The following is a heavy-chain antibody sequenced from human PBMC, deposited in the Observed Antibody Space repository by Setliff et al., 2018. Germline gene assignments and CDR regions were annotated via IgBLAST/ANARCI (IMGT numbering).Heavy chain of an antibody. V-gene: IGHV4-39*07. CDR2: IYYSGST. J-gene: IGHJ4*02. CDR1: GGSISSSSYY. Sequence: SETLSLTCTVSGGSISSSSYYWGWIRQPPGKGLEWIGTIYYSGSTYYNPSLKSRVTISMDTSKNQFSLKVSSVTAADTAVYYCARSFSRREKFLLDYWGQGALVTVS. CDR3: ARSFSRREKFLLDY.